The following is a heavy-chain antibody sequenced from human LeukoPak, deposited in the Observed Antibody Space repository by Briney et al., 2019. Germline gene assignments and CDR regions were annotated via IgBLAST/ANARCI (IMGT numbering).Heavy chain of an antibody. J-gene: IGHJ4*02. D-gene: IGHD2-8*01. CDR3: ARVNNGYAKDFDY. CDR1: GFTFSDHY. CDR2: TRNKAKSYTT. Sequence: GGSLRLSCAASGFTFSDHYMDWVRQAPGKGLEWVGRTRNKAKSYTTEYAASVKGRFTISRDDSQNSLYLQMNSLKTEDTAIYYCARVNNGYAKDFDYWGQGTLVTVSS. V-gene: IGHV3-72*01.